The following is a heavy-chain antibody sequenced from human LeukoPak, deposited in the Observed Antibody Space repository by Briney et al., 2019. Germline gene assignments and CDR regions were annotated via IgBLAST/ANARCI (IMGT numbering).Heavy chain of an antibody. J-gene: IGHJ3*02. CDR3: ASPSVADAFDI. Sequence: GGSLRLSCAASGFTFSSYSMNWVRQAPGKGLEWVSSISSSSSYIYYADSVKGRFTISRDNAKNSLYLQMNSLRAEDTAVYYCASPSVADAFDIWGQGTMDTVSS. D-gene: IGHD4-23*01. V-gene: IGHV3-21*01. CDR1: GFTFSSYS. CDR2: ISSSSSYI.